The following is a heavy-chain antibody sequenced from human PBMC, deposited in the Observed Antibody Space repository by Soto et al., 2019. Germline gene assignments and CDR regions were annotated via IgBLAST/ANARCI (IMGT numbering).Heavy chain of an antibody. CDR3: VRDQKYFRVNGNWFDY. D-gene: IGHD2-2*01. J-gene: IGHJ5*01. Sequence: XSVKVSFKASVYTSSDFGISWVRQAPGQGLEWMGWVSGNNGASNPAPKVQGRITMTLDTSTGVSYMALRSLRSDDTAIYYCVRDQKYFRVNGNWFDYWGQGTVVTVSS. CDR2: VSGNNGAS. V-gene: IGHV1-18*04. CDR1: VYTSSDFG.